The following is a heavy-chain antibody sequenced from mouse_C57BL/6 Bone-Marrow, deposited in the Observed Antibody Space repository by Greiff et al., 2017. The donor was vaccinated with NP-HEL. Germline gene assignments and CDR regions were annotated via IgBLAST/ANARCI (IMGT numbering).Heavy chain of an antibody. Sequence: QVQLQQPGAELVRPGSSVKLSCKASGYTFTSYWMHWVKQRPIQGLEWIGNIDPSDSETHYNQQFKDKATLTVDKSSSTAYMQLSSLTSEDSAVYYCARDPDGYYGYFDVWGTGTTVTVSS. CDR1: GYTFTSYW. CDR2: IDPSDSET. V-gene: IGHV1-52*01. CDR3: ARDPDGYYGYFDV. D-gene: IGHD2-3*01. J-gene: IGHJ1*03.